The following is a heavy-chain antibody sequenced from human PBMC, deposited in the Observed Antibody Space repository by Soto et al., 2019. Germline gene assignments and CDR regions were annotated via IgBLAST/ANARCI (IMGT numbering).Heavy chain of an antibody. CDR1: GFTFSSYS. D-gene: IGHD3-22*01. V-gene: IGHV3-48*02. CDR3: ARSLYYYDSSGYSKGPFDY. CDR2: ISSSSSTI. J-gene: IGHJ4*02. Sequence: PGGSLRLSCAASGFTFSSYSMNWVRQAPGKGLEWVSYISSSSSTIYYADSVKGRFTISRDNAKNSLYLQMNSLRDEDTAVYYCARSLYYYDSSGYSKGPFDYWGQGTLVTVSS.